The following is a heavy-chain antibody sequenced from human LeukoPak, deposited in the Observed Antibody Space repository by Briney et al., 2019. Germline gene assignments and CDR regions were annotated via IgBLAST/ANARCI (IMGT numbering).Heavy chain of an antibody. CDR1: GFTFSSYS. J-gene: IGHJ4*02. CDR3: ANLAAAAYPDY. D-gene: IGHD6-13*01. CDR2: ISSSSSYI. V-gene: IGHV3-21*01. Sequence: PGGPLRLSCAASGFTFSSYSMNWVRQAPGKGLEWVSSISSSSSYIYYADSVKGRITISRDNAKNSLYLQMNSLRAEDTAVYYCANLAAAAYPDYWGQGTLVTVSS.